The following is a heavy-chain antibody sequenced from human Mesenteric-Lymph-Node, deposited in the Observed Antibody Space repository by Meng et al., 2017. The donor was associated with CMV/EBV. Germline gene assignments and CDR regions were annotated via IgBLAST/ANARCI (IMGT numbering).Heavy chain of an antibody. D-gene: IGHD5-12*01. J-gene: IGHJ1*01. V-gene: IGHV1-69*08. CDR2: ILPILGAA. Sequence: SGATSGSYSISWLRQPPGQGLEWMGGILPILGAARYAQKFQGRVTFTADKSTSTAYMELTSLRSEDTAVFYCARRTGYSYTEFFQDWGQGTLVTVSS. CDR3: ARRTGYSYTEFFQD. CDR1: GATSGSYS.